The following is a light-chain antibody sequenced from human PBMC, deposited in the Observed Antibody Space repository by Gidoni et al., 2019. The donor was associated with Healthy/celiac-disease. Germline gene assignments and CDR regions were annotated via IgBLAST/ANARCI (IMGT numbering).Light chain of an antibody. J-gene: IGKJ5*01. CDR1: QHISSY. CDR3: QQSYSTPIT. V-gene: IGKV1-39*01. Sequence: SQLTQSPSSLSASVGDRVTITCRASQHISSYLNWSQPQPGKAPKLLIYAASSLQSGVPSRFSGSGSGTDFTLTISSLQPEDFATYYCQQSYSTPITCGQGTRLEIK. CDR2: AAS.